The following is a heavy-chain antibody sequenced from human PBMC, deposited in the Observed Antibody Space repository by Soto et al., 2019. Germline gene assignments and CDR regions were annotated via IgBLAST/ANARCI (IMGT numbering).Heavy chain of an antibody. Sequence: SETLSLTCTVSCVSISSFYWIWIRQPLGKGPEWIGEIEHNGNTNYNPSFTSRATISLDTSKNQFSLKLSSVTAADTALYYCARGGGYSYHLYGMDVWGQGTAVTVSS. V-gene: IGHV4-34*01. J-gene: IGHJ6*02. CDR3: ARGGGYSYHLYGMDV. CDR1: CVSISSFY. D-gene: IGHD5-18*01. CDR2: IEHNGNT.